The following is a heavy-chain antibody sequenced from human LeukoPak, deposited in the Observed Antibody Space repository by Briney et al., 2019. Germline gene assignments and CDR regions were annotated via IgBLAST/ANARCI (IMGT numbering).Heavy chain of an antibody. J-gene: IGHJ3*01. D-gene: IGHD1-1*01. CDR1: GYIFSRDW. CDR3: TTYNDKDAFNV. Sequence: GGSLRLSCAASGYIFSRDWMSWVRQAPGKGLEWVGLIRNKPDGGTADYATPVKGRFTISRDDSKNTLYLQMNSLKAEDTAVYYCTTYNDKDAFNVWGQGTMVTVSS. CDR2: IRNKPDGGTA. V-gene: IGHV3-15*01.